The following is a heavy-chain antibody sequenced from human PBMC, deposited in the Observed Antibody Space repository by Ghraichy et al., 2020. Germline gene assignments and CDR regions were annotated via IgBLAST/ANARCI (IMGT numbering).Heavy chain of an antibody. Sequence: WGSLRLSCAASGFTFSSYAMSWVRQAPGKGLEWVSVISGSGDSTYYADSVKGRFTISRDNSKNTLYLQMNSLRAEDTTVYYCAKPKPRVIMVYEAFDIWGQGTMVTVSS. CDR2: ISGSGDST. CDR3: AKPKPRVIMVYEAFDI. CDR1: GFTFSSYA. J-gene: IGHJ3*02. V-gene: IGHV3-23*01. D-gene: IGHD2-8*01.